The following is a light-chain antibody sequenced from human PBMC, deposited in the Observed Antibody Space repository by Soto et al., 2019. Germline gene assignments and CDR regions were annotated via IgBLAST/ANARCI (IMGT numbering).Light chain of an antibody. J-gene: IGKJ1*01. Sequence: DIQMTQSPSSLSASVGDRVTITCRASQTISTYLNWYHQKQGEAPKLLIYAASTLQSGVPSRFSGYRSGTDFTLTITSLQPEDFATYYCLQDYNYPRTFGQGTKVDIK. CDR3: LQDYNYPRT. V-gene: IGKV1-39*01. CDR2: AAS. CDR1: QTISTY.